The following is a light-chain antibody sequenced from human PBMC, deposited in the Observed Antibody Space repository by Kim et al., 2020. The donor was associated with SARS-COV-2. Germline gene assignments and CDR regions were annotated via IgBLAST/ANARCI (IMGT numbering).Light chain of an antibody. CDR2: DAS. CDR1: QSISSW. Sequence: GDRVTITCRASQSISSWLAWYQQKPGKAPILLIYDASSLESGVPSRFSGSGSGTEFTLTITSLQPDDVATYYCLQYNTYSRDFGQGTKVDIK. J-gene: IGKJ1*01. V-gene: IGKV1-5*01. CDR3: LQYNTYSRD.